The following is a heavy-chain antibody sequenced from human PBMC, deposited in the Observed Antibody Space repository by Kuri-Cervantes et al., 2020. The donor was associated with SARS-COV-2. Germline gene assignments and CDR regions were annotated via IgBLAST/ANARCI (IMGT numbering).Heavy chain of an antibody. D-gene: IGHD1-26*01. CDR3: AREELLHGGDYFDY. CDR1: GFTFSDYY. V-gene: IGHV3-11*04. J-gene: IGHJ4*02. CDR2: ISSSGSTI. Sequence: GESLKISCAASGFTFSDYYMSWIRQAPGKGLEWVSYISSSGSTIYYADSVKGRFTISRDNSKNTLYLQMSSLRAEDTAVYYCAREELLHGGDYFDYWGQGTLVTVSS.